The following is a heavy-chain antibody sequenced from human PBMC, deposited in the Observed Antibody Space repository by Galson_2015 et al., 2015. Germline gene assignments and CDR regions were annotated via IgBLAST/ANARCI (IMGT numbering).Heavy chain of an antibody. Sequence: SLRLSCAASGFTFSSYGMHWVRQAPGKGLEWVAVIWYDGSNKYYADSVKGRFTISRDNSKNTLYLQMNSLRAEDTAVYYCARESDKYCSGGSCYLDYWGQGTLVTVSS. V-gene: IGHV3-33*01. CDR3: ARESDKYCSGGSCYLDY. CDR1: GFTFSSYG. J-gene: IGHJ4*02. CDR2: IWYDGSNK. D-gene: IGHD2-15*01.